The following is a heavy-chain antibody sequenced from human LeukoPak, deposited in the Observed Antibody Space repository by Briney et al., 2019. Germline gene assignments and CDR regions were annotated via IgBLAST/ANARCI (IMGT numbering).Heavy chain of an antibody. J-gene: IGHJ4*02. D-gene: IGHD3-10*01. CDR1: GFTFSSYA. V-gene: IGHV3-23*01. CDR3: AKGTYYYGSGSHHFDY. CDR2: ISGSGGST. Sequence: PGGSLRLSCAASGFTFSSYAMSWVRQAPGKGLEWVSAISGSGGSTYYADSVKGRFTISRDNSKNTLYLQMNSLRAEDTAVYYCAKGTYYYGSGSHHFDYWGQGTLVTASS.